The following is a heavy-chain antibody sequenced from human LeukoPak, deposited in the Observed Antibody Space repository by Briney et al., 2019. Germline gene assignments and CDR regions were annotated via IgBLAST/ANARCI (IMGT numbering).Heavy chain of an antibody. CDR2: ISGSGGST. CDR3: AKDRRTFGGVIVREYYLDY. J-gene: IGHJ4*02. V-gene: IGHV3-23*01. D-gene: IGHD3-16*02. Sequence: GGSLRLSCAASEFTFSSYAMTWVRQAPGKGLKWVSTISGSGGSTYYADSVKGRFTISRDNFKNTLYLQMNSLRAEDTAVYYCAKDRRTFGGVIVREYYLDYWGQGTLVTVSS. CDR1: EFTFSSYA.